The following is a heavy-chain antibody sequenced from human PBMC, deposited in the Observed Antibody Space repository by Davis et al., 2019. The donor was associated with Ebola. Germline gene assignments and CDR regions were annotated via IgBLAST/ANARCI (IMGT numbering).Heavy chain of an antibody. D-gene: IGHD3-3*01. CDR2: MNPNSGNT. J-gene: IGHJ1*01. CDR3: ARVRYDFWSGYYNLQY. CDR1: GDTFSTYG. V-gene: IGHV1-8*01. Sequence: ASVKVSCKASGDTFSTYGINWVRQATGQGLEWMGWMNPNSGNTGYAQKFQGRVTITRNTSISTAYMDLSSLRSEDTAVYYCARVRYDFWSGYYNLQYWGQGTLVTVSS.